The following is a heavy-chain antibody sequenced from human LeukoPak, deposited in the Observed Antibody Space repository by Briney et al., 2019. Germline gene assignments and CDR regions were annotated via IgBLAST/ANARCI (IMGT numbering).Heavy chain of an antibody. CDR1: GFTFSNAW. J-gene: IGHJ6*03. CDR2: IKSKTDGGTT. Sequence: GGSLRLSCAASGFTFSNAWMSWVRQAPGKGLEWVGRIKSKTDGGTTDYAAPVKGRFTISRDDSKNTLYLQMNSLKTEDTAVYYCTTSSVPAATRGGYYYYYYYMDVWGKGTTVTVSS. CDR3: TTSSVPAATRGGYYYYYYYMDV. D-gene: IGHD2-2*01. V-gene: IGHV3-15*01.